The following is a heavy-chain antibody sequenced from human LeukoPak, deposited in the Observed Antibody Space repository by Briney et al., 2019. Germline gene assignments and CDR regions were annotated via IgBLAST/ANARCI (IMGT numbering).Heavy chain of an antibody. CDR2: INHSGST. V-gene: IGHV4-34*08. Sequence: GSLRLSCAASGFTLSSYAMSWVRQAPGKGLEWIGEINHSGSTNYNPSLKSRVTISVDTSKNQFSLKLSSVTAADTAVYYCAKLYSSSWSTSDYWGQGTLVTVSS. D-gene: IGHD6-13*01. CDR3: AKLYSSSWSTSDY. CDR1: GFTLSSYA. J-gene: IGHJ4*02.